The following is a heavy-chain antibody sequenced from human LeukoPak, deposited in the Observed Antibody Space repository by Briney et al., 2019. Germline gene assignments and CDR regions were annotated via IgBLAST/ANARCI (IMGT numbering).Heavy chain of an antibody. CDR1: GGPIYSYY. J-gene: IGHJ6*03. D-gene: IGHD3-22*01. Sequence: SETLSLTCTVSGGPIYSYYWSWIRQTAGKRLEWIGRLYPGVSTNYNPSLKSRVTMSVGTSKNQFALKLSAVTAADTAVYYCARLKFYDSTGYSPGHYMDVWGKGTTVTVSS. V-gene: IGHV4-4*07. CDR3: ARLKFYDSTGYSPGHYMDV. CDR2: LYPGVST.